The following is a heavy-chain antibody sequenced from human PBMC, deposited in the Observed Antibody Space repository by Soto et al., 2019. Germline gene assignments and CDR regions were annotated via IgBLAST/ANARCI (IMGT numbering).Heavy chain of an antibody. D-gene: IGHD1-26*01. Sequence: QVTLKESGPVLVKPTETLTLTCTVSGFSLSNARMGVSWIRQPPGKALEWLAHIFSNDEKSYSTSLKSRLTISKDTSKSQVVLTMTNMDPVDTATYYCARLVGGTRQDYYYYYGMDVWGQGTTVIVSS. CDR2: IFSNDEK. V-gene: IGHV2-26*01. J-gene: IGHJ6*02. CDR1: GFSLSNARMG. CDR3: ARLVGGTRQDYYYYYGMDV.